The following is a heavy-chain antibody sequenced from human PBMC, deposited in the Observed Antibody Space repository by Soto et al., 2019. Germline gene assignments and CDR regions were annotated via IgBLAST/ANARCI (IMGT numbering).Heavy chain of an antibody. D-gene: IGHD4-17*01. CDR2: ISSGSVTI. V-gene: IGHV3-48*01. J-gene: IGHJ6*02. Sequence: GGSLRLSCAASGFTFSSYSMNWVRQAPGKGLEWVSYISSGSVTIYYADSVKGRLTISRDNAKNSLYLQMHSLRGEDTAVYYCARDYRVTTTDYYYYGMDVWGQGTTVTVSS. CDR3: ARDYRVTTTDYYYYGMDV. CDR1: GFTFSSYS.